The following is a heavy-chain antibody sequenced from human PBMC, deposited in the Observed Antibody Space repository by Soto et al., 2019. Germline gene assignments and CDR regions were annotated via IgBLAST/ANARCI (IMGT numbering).Heavy chain of an antibody. J-gene: IGHJ4*02. V-gene: IGHV1-46*01. CDR3: ARVVGYCSSTSCHQNFDY. CDR1: GYTFTSYY. CDR2: INPSGGST. Sequence: ASVKVSCKASGYTFTSYYMHWVRQAPGQGLEWMGTINPSGGSTSYAQKFQGRVTMTRDTSTSTVYMELSSLRSEDTAVYYCARVVGYCSSTSCHQNFDYWGQGTLVTVSS. D-gene: IGHD2-2*01.